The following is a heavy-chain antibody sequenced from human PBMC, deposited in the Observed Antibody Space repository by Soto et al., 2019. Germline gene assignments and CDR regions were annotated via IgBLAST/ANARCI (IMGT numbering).Heavy chain of an antibody. J-gene: IGHJ5*02. CDR2: IYHSGST. D-gene: IGHD2-15*01. CDR1: GVSISSGGYS. CDR3: ARGYCSGGSCYRAPYNWFDP. Sequence: LTCAVSGVSISSGGYSWSWIRQPPGKGLEWIGYIYHSGSTYYNPSLKSRVTISVDRSKNQFSLKLSSVTAADTAVYYCARGYCSGGSCYRAPYNWFDPWGQGTLVTVSS. V-gene: IGHV4-30-2*01.